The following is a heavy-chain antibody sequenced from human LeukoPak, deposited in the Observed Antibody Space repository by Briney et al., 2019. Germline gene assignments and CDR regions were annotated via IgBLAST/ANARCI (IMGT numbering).Heavy chain of an antibody. D-gene: IGHD3-22*01. Sequence: ASETLSLTCAVYGGSFSGYYWSWIRQPPGKGLEWIGEINHSGSTNYNPSLKSRVTISVDTSKNQFSLKLSSVTAADTAVYYCARRFYDSSGFPIDFDIWGQGTMVTVSS. CDR3: ARRFYDSSGFPIDFDI. CDR2: INHSGST. V-gene: IGHV4-34*01. CDR1: GGSFSGYY. J-gene: IGHJ3*02.